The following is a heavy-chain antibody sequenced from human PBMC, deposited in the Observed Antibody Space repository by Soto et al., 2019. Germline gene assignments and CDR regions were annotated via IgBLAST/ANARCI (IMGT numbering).Heavy chain of an antibody. CDR1: GYTFTSYY. CDR3: GGGKGGGPGN. V-gene: IGHV1-46*01. CDR2: INPSGGST. Sequence: QVQLVQSGAEVKKPGASVKVSCKASGYTFTSYYMHWVRQAPGQGLEWMGIINPSGGSTSYAQKFQGKVTMTGETSTSTVYMGLGSLGFEGTAFFFWGGGKGGGPGNWGQGTLVPVPS. D-gene: IGHD3-10*01. J-gene: IGHJ4*02.